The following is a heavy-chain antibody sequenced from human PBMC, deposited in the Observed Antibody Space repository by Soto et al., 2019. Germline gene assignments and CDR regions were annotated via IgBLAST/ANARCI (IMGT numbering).Heavy chain of an antibody. J-gene: IGHJ4*02. CDR3: AKARPGYCSGGSCYYYFDD. CDR1: GFTLSSYG. D-gene: IGHD2-15*01. CDR2: ISYDGSNK. Sequence: GGSLRLSCAASGFTLSSYGMHWVRQAPGKGLEWVAVISYDGSNKYYADSVKGRFTISRDNSKNTLYLQMNSLRAEDTAVYYCAKARPGYCSGGSCYYYFDDSGQGTLVTVSS. V-gene: IGHV3-30*18.